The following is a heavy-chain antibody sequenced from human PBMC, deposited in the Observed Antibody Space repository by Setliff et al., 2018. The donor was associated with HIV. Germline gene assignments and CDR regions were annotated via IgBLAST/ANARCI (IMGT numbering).Heavy chain of an antibody. CDR3: ASGYSSSSPRRDY. CDR1: GFTFSSYS. D-gene: IGHD6-6*01. V-gene: IGHV3-33*08. J-gene: IGHJ4*02. Sequence: PGGSLRLSCAASGFTFSSYSMNWVRQAPGKGLEWVANIWYDGSEKYYADSVKGRFTISRDKSKNTLNLQMNSLRAEDTAVYYCASGYSSSSPRRDYWGQGTLVTVSS. CDR2: IWYDGSEK.